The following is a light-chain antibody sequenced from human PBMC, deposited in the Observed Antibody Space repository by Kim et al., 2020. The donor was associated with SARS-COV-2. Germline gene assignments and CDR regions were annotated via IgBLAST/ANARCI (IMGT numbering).Light chain of an antibody. CDR2: EDT. J-gene: IGLJ3*02. CDR1: ALPNQY. CDR3: QSSDSSDTFWV. V-gene: IGLV3-25*03. Sequence: PGQTARLTCSVDALPNQYAYWFQQKPGQAPVLVIYEDTERPSGIPERFSGSTSGTTVTLTISGVQAEDEADYYCQSSDSSDTFWVFGGGTQLTVL.